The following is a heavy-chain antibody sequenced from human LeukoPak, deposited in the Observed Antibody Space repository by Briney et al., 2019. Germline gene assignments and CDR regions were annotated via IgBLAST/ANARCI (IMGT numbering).Heavy chain of an antibody. J-gene: IGHJ3*02. Sequence: TLSLTCIVSGGSIISGDYYWTWIRKPPGKGLEWIGYIYHNGDTYYNPSLRSRISISVDTSKNQFSLKLSSVTAADTAVYYCARAGVVPAAIDRAFDIWGQGSLVTVSS. CDR3: ARAGVVPAAIDRAFDI. D-gene: IGHD2-2*02. V-gene: IGHV4-30-4*08. CDR1: GGSIISGDYY. CDR2: IYHNGDT.